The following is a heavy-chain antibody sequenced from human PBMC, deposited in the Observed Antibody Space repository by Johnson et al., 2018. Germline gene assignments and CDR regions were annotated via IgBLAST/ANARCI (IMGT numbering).Heavy chain of an antibody. CDR1: GFTFDDYA. CDR3: AMQMGSLGYYGMDV. D-gene: IGHD3-10*01. J-gene: IGHJ6*02. CDR2: ISWNSGSI. V-gene: IGHV3-9*01. Sequence: EVQLVETGGGLAQPGRSLRLSCTTSGFTFDDYAMHWVRQAPGKGLEWVSGISWNSGSIGYADSVKGRFTISRDNAKNSLYLQMNSLRAEDTALYYCAMQMGSLGYYGMDVWGQGTTVTVSS.